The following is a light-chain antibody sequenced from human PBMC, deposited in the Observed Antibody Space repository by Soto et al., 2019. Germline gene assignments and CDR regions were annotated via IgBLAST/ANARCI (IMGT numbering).Light chain of an antibody. V-gene: IGKV3-11*01. Sequence: EIVLSQSPATLSVSLGDSATLSCRASQSVSLSLAWFQMRPGQPPRLLIYDASNRATGIPARFSGSGSGTDFTLTISSLEPEDFAVYYCQQRSSWPLTFGGGTKVDIK. CDR1: QSVSLS. CDR3: QQRSSWPLT. CDR2: DAS. J-gene: IGKJ4*01.